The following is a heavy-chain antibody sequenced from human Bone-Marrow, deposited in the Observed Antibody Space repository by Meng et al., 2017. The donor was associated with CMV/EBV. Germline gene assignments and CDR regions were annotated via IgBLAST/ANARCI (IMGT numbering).Heavy chain of an antibody. CDR2: IRYDGSNK. Sequence: GESLKISCAASGFTFSSYSMNWVRQAPGKGLEWVAFIRYDGSNKYYADSVKGRFTISRDNSKNTLYLQMNSLRAEDTAVYYCAKDLGGYNDYWGQGTLVTVSS. CDR1: GFTFSSYS. D-gene: IGHD3-22*01. V-gene: IGHV3-30*02. CDR3: AKDLGGYNDY. J-gene: IGHJ4*02.